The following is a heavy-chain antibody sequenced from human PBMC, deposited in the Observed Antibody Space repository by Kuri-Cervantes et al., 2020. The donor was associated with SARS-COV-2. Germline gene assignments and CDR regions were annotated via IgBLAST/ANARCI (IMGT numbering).Heavy chain of an antibody. D-gene: IGHD3-16*01. V-gene: IGHV3-23*01. CDR1: TFTFNNYA. J-gene: IGHJ4*02. CDR2: ISLPGGDT. CDR3: ATVYTMGVSLD. Sequence: LSLTCAASTFTFNNYALIWVRQAPGKGLEWVSSISLPGGDTNYADSVKGRFTISRDNSKDTLYLQMHSLGAEDTAVYYCATVYTMGVSLDWGQGTLVTVSS.